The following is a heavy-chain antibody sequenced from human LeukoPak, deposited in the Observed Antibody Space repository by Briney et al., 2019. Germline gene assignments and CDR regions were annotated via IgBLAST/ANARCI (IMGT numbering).Heavy chain of an antibody. Sequence: SETLSLTCTVSGGSISSSSYYWGWIRQPPGKGLEWIGSIYYSGSTYYNPFLKSRVTISVDTSKNQFSLKLSSVTAADTAVYYCARGVIQLWLGAFDIWGQGTMVTVSS. CDR2: IYYSGST. D-gene: IGHD5-18*01. J-gene: IGHJ3*02. CDR3: ARGVIQLWLGAFDI. V-gene: IGHV4-39*07. CDR1: GGSISSSSYY.